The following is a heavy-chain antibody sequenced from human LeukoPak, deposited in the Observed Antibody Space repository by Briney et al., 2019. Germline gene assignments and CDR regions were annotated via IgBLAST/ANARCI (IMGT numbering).Heavy chain of an antibody. V-gene: IGHV4-4*09. CDR3: ARYISVAGTFDY. D-gene: IGHD6-19*01. CDR1: GGSISSYY. CDR2: IYTSGST. J-gene: IGHJ4*02. Sequence: SETLSLTCTVSGGSISSYYWSWIRQPPGKGLEWIGYIYTSGSTNYNPSLKSRVTISVDTSKNQFSLKLSSVTAADTAVYYCARYISVAGTFDYWGQGTLVTVSS.